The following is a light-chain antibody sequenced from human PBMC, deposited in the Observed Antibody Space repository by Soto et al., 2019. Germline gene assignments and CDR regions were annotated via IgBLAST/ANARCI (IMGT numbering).Light chain of an antibody. V-gene: IGKV1-5*01. Sequence: DIRMTQSPSTLSASVGDRVTITCRASQSISIWLAWYQQKPGKAPNLLVYDASSLESGVPSRFSGCGSGTDFTLTISSLQPDDFATYYCQQYKSYSTFGQGTKVEIK. CDR3: QQYKSYST. CDR1: QSISIW. CDR2: DAS. J-gene: IGKJ1*01.